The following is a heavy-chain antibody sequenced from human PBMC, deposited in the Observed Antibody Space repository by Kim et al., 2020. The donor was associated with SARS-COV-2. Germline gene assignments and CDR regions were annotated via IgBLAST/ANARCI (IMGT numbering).Heavy chain of an antibody. CDR1: GIPFSNAW. CDR2: IKSKSYGGTA. CDR3: TTVSMR. J-gene: IGHJ4*02. D-gene: IGHD2-2*01. Sequence: GGSLRLSCAVSGIPFSNAWFNWVRQAPGKGLEWVGRIKSKSYGGTADLAAPVKGRFAISRDDSKNTLYLLMNSLRTDDSAVYYCTTVSMRWGQGTLVTVS. V-gene: IGHV3-15*01.